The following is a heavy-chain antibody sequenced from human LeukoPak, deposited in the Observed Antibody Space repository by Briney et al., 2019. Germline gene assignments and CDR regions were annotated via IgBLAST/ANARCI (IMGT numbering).Heavy chain of an antibody. CDR2: IYYSGST. V-gene: IGHV4-59*01. CDR3: ARIYYANSYDYWFFDL. CDR1: GGSIRSYY. J-gene: IGHJ2*01. Sequence: SETLSLTCTVSGGSIRSYYWSWIRQPPGKGLEWIAYIYYSGSTNYNPSLKSRVTVSIDTSKNQFSLKLSSVTAADTAVYYCARIYYANSYDYWFFDLWGRGTLVTVSS. D-gene: IGHD2-2*01.